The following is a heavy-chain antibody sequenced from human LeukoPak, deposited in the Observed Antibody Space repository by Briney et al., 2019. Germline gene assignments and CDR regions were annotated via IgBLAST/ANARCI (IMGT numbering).Heavy chain of an antibody. V-gene: IGHV1-46*01. CDR1: GYTFASYY. CDR2: INPSGGST. D-gene: IGHD2-8*01. Sequence: ASVKVSCKASGYTFASYYMHWVRQAPGQGLEWMGIINPSGGSTSYAQKFQGRVTMTGDTSTSTVYMELSSLRSEDTAVYYCALASWPNGGDYWGQGTLVTVSS. J-gene: IGHJ4*02. CDR3: ALASWPNGGDY.